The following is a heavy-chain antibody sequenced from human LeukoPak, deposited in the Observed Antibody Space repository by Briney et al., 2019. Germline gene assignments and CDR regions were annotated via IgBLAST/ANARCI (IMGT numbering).Heavy chain of an antibody. J-gene: IGHJ3*02. CDR2: IKQDGSEK. CDR1: GFTFSSYW. V-gene: IGHV3-7*01. D-gene: IGHD1-26*01. CDR3: ASGVGASPVGAFDI. Sequence: PGGSLRLSCAASGFTFSSYWMSWVRQAPGEGLEWVADIKQDGSEKDYVDSVKGRFTISRDNAKNSLYLQMNSLRAEDTAVYYCASGVGASPVGAFDIWGQGTMVTVSS.